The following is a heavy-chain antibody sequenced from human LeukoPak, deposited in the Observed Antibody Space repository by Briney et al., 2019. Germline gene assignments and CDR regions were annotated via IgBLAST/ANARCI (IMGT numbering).Heavy chain of an antibody. CDR2: IYPGDSDT. CDR3: ARPHFDSSGYEFDY. J-gene: IGHJ4*02. Sequence: GESLKISCKGSGYGFTSYWIGWVRHMPGKGLEWMGIIYPGDSDTRYSPSFQGQVTISADKSLRTAYLQWSSLKASDTAMYYCARPHFDSSGYEFDYWGQGTLVTVSS. V-gene: IGHV5-51*01. D-gene: IGHD3-22*01. CDR1: GYGFTSYW.